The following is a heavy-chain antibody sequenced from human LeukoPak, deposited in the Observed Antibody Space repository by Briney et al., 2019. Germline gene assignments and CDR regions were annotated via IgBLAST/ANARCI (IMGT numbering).Heavy chain of an antibody. CDR3: ARDLGIARLAFDI. V-gene: IGHV4-59*01. CDR2: IYYSGST. D-gene: IGHD1-26*01. J-gene: IGHJ3*02. CDR1: GGSISSYY. Sequence: ETLSLTCTVSGGSISSYYWSWIRQPPGKGLEWIGYIYYSGSTNYNPSLKSRVTISVDTSKNQFSLKLSSVTAADTAVYYCARDLGIARLAFDIWGQGTMVTVSS.